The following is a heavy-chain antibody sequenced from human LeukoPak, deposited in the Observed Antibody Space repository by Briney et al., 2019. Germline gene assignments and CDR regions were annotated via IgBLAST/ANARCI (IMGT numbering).Heavy chain of an antibody. Sequence: SETLSLTCAVSGGSISSGGYSWSWIRQPPGKGLEWIGYIYHSGSTYYNPSLKGRVTISVDRSKNQFSLKLSSVTAADTAVYYCARGYSGYDLADYWGQGTLVTVSS. V-gene: IGHV4-30-2*01. J-gene: IGHJ4*02. D-gene: IGHD5-12*01. CDR3: ARGYSGYDLADY. CDR2: IYHSGST. CDR1: GGSISSGGYS.